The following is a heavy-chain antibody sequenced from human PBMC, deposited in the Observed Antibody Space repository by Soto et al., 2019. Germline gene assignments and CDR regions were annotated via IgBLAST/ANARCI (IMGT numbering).Heavy chain of an antibody. V-gene: IGHV3-21*01. CDR3: AREGNYHEF. CDR1: GFPFGIYT. Sequence: EVQLVESGGALVKPGGSLKLSCETSGFPFGIYTMNWVRQAPGKGLEGVSSISSGGTYIDYADSVEGRFANSRDDAKNSVFLDMTSLRVDDTAVYYCAREGNYHEFWGQGTLVTVSS. J-gene: IGHJ4*02. D-gene: IGHD3-10*01. CDR2: ISSGGTYI.